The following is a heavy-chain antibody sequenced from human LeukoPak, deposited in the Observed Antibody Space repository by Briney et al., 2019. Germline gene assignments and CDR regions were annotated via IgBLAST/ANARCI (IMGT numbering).Heavy chain of an antibody. CDR1: GFTFRSYG. V-gene: IGHV3-30*02. J-gene: IGHJ2*01. CDR3: ACAAPTRTVTTQNKIYWYFDL. Sequence: GGSLRLSCAASGFTFRSYGMHWVRQAPGKGLDWVAFIGDDGSDNYYADSVEGRFTISRDNPKNTLYLQMNSLRAEDTAVYYCACAAPTRTVTTQNKIYWYFDLWGRGTLVTVSS. D-gene: IGHD4-17*01. CDR2: IGDDGSDN.